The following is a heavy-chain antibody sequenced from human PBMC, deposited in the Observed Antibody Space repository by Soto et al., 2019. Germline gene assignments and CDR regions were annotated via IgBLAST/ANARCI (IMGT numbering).Heavy chain of an antibody. CDR1: GYSFTSYW. D-gene: IGHD6-19*01. J-gene: IGHJ3*02. Sequence: GESLKISCKGSGYSFTSYWISWVRQMPGKGLEWMGIIYPGDSDTRYSPSFQGQVTISADKSISTAYLQWSSLKASDTAMYYCASIAVAGTFAFDIWGQGTMVTVSS. V-gene: IGHV5-51*01. CDR3: ASIAVAGTFAFDI. CDR2: IYPGDSDT.